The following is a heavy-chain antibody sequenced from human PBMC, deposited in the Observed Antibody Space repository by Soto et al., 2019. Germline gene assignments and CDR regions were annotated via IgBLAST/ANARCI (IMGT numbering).Heavy chain of an antibody. CDR2: ISGSGGST. J-gene: IGHJ6*02. V-gene: IGHV3-23*01. D-gene: IGHD6-19*01. CDR1: GFTFSSYA. Sequence: EVQLLESGGGLVQPGGSLRLSCAASGFTFSSYAMSWVRQAPGKGLEWVSAISGSGGSTYYADSVKGRFTISRDNSKNTLYLQMNSLRDEDTAVYYCAKATEQWLDYYGMDVWGQGTTVTVSS. CDR3: AKATEQWLDYYGMDV.